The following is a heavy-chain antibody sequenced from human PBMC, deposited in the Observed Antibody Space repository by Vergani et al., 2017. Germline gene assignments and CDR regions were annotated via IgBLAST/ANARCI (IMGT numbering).Heavy chain of an antibody. J-gene: IGHJ4*02. Sequence: QVQLQESGPGLVKPSETLSLTCTVSGDSVISTDYHWGWIRQPPGKVLEWIGGMDYSGSTSYNPSLESRIAISFETHKNQFSLRMTSVTAADTAVYYWASKRGACRAAYSHSYDFWGPGTLVGVSS. CDR1: GDSVISTDYH. CDR2: MDYSGST. V-gene: IGHV4-39*01. D-gene: IGHD2-15*01. CDR3: ASKRGACRAAYSHSYDF.